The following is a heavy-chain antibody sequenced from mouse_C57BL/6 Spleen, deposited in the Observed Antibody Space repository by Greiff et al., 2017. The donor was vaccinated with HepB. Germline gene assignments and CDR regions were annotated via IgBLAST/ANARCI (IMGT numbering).Heavy chain of an antibody. Sequence: EVNVVESGGDLVKPGGSLKLSCAASGFTFSSYGMSWVRQTPDKRLEWVATISSGGSYTYYPDSVKGRFTISRDNAKNTLYLQMSSLKSEDTAMYYCARLGDGYYWGQGTTLTVSS. V-gene: IGHV5-6*01. CDR3: ARLGDGYY. D-gene: IGHD2-3*01. CDR1: GFTFSSYG. J-gene: IGHJ2*01. CDR2: ISSGGSYT.